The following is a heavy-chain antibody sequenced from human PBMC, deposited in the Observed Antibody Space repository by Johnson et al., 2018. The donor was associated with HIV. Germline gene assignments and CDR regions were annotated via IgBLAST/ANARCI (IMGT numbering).Heavy chain of an antibody. V-gene: IGHV3-9*01. D-gene: IGHD6-13*01. CDR2: ISWNSGSI. CDR3: ALAAIAAAGDAFDI. Sequence: VQLVESGGGLVKPGGSLRLSCAASGFTFDDYAMHWVRQAPGKGLEWVSGISWNSGSIGYADSVKGRFTISRDNAKNSLYLQMNSLRAEDTAVYYCALAAIAAAGDAFDIWGQGTMVTVSS. CDR1: GFTFDDYA. J-gene: IGHJ3*02.